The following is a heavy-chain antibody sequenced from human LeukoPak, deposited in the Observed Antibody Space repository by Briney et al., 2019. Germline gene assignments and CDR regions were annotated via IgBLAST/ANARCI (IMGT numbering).Heavy chain of an antibody. D-gene: IGHD3-22*01. CDR2: ISTDGTIT. CDR3: ARDGVSGFYGY. Sequence: GGSLRLSCSVSGFTFSSYWMHWVRQAPGKGLVWVSRISTDGTITNYADSVKGRFTISRDNAKNTLYLQMNSLRAEDTAVYYCARDGVSGFYGYWGLGTLVTVSS. CDR1: GFTFSSYW. V-gene: IGHV3-74*01. J-gene: IGHJ4*02.